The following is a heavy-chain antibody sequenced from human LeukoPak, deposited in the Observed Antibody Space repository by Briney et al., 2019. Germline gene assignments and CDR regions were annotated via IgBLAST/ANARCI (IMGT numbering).Heavy chain of an antibody. CDR1: GFTFSSYA. CDR2: ISGSGGST. D-gene: IGHD3-9*01. V-gene: IGHV3-23*01. Sequence: GGSLRLPCAASGFTFSSYAMSWVRQAPGKGLEWVSAISGSGGSTYYADSVKGRFTISRDNSKNTLYLQMNSLRAEDTAVYYCAKVTHDILTGYYFIDYWGQGTLVTVSS. J-gene: IGHJ4*02. CDR3: AKVTHDILTGYYFIDY.